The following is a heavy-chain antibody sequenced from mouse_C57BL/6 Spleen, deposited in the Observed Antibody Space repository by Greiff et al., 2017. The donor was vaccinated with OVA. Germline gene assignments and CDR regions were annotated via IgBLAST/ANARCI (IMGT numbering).Heavy chain of an antibody. CDR1: GYSFTGYF. CDR3: ARGSGSSLYWYFDV. Sequence: VQLQQSGPELVKPGDSVKISCKASGYSFTGYFMNWVMQSHGKSLEWFGRINPYNGDTLYNQKFKGKATLTVDKSSSTAHMELRSLTSEVAAVYYCARGSGSSLYWYFDVWGTGTTVTVSS. J-gene: IGHJ1*03. CDR2: INPYNGDT. V-gene: IGHV1-20*01. D-gene: IGHD1-1*01.